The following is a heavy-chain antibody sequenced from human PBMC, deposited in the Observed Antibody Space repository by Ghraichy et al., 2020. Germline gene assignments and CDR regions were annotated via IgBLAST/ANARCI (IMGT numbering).Heavy chain of an antibody. CDR1: GYTFTSYD. CDR2: MNPNSGNT. D-gene: IGHD6-13*01. V-gene: IGHV1-8*01. Sequence: ASVKVSCKASGYTFTSYDINWVRQATGQGLEWMGWMNPNSGNTGYAQKFQGRVTMTRNTSISTAYMELSSLRSEDTAVYYCARFRVIGGAAGIYYYYGMDVWGQGTTVTVSS. J-gene: IGHJ6*02. CDR3: ARFRVIGGAAGIYYYYGMDV.